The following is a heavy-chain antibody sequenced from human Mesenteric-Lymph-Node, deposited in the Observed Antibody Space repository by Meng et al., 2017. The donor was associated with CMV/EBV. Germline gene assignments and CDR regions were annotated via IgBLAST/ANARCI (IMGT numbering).Heavy chain of an antibody. J-gene: IGHJ4*02. V-gene: IGHV3-11*01. CDR3: VRVGHWLAYDY. CDR2: ISSSANTI. CDR1: GFTFSSYW. Sequence: GESLKISCAASGFTFSSYWMYWIRQAPGKGLEWVAYISSSANTIYYADSVKGRFTISRDNAKNSLYLQMNSLRAEDTAVYYCVRVGHWLAYDYWGQGTLVTVSS. D-gene: IGHD6-19*01.